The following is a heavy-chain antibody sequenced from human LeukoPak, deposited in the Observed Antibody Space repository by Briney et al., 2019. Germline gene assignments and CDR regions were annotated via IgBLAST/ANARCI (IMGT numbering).Heavy chain of an antibody. CDR2: INHSGST. D-gene: IGHD1-14*01. V-gene: IGHV4-34*01. CDR1: GGSFSGYY. J-gene: IGHJ5*02. CDR3: ATRPNRAYNWFDP. Sequence: SETLSLTCAVYGGSFSGYYWSWIRQPPGKGLEWIGEINHSGSTNYNPSLKSRVTISVDTSKNQFSLKLSSVTAADTAVYYCATRPNRAYNWFDPWGQGTLVTVSS.